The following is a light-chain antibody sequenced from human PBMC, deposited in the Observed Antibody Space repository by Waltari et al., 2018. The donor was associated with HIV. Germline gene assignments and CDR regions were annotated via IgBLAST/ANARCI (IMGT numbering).Light chain of an antibody. CDR1: SVSKEA. J-gene: IGLJ2*01. V-gene: IGLV3-25*03. Sequence: SYELTQSPSVSVSPGQTARIACFVESVSKEAVNGYQWKTGQAPVMVTYESTKRSSRIVGRFSASRYGTTATLTIDGVLREDEADYFCQSADTSPSKAIFGGGTK. CDR3: QSADTSPSKAI. CDR2: EST.